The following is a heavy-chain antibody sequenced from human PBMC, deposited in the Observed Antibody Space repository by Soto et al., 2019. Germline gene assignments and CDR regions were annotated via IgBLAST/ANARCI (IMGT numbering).Heavy chain of an antibody. Sequence: QVQLLQSGSEVKKPGSSVKVSCRASGGSLSSYPVTWVRQAPGQGLEWMGRIIPIVGLTNYAQKFQGRVTITGDKSTSTADMELSSLRSGDPAVYYCARPPGGHDAGGNYMDVWGKGTTVIVSS. D-gene: IGHD2-8*02. V-gene: IGHV1-69*02. CDR1: GGSLSSYP. CDR3: ARPPGGHDAGGNYMDV. CDR2: IIPIVGLT. J-gene: IGHJ6*03.